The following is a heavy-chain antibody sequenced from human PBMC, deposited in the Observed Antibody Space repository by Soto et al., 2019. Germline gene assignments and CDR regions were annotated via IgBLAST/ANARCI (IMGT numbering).Heavy chain of an antibody. J-gene: IGHJ6*02. CDR3: ARRGGNYDDPEFPYHFYGLDV. CDR2: ISNDGNKR. Sequence: QVKLVESGEGLFNPGRSCTLSCEALGLPLETLAINWSARIYHKGLKWVAAISNDGNKRYYADSVEGRFTISRDNSKSILYLQMDSLRREDSAVYYCARRGGNYDDPEFPYHFYGLDVWGQGTTVSVSS. V-gene: IGHV3-30*03. CDR1: GLPLETLA. D-gene: IGHD4-4*01.